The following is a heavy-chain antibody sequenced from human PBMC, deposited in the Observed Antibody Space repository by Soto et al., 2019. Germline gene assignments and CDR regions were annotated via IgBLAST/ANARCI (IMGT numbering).Heavy chain of an antibody. CDR2: INTNNGNT. J-gene: IGHJ3*01. D-gene: IGHD2-15*01. CDR1: GYTFTSYG. V-gene: IGHV1-18*01. Sequence: QVQLVQSGAVVKKPGASVKVSCKASGYTFTSYGIGWVRQAPGQGLEWMGWINTNNGNTNPPQRLQGRVTMTADTPTRTGYMELRSLRSDDTAIYYCARDLLGSFDVWGQGTMVTISS. CDR3: ARDLLGSFDV.